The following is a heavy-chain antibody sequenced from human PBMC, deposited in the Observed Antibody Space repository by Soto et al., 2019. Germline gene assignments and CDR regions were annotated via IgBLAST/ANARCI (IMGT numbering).Heavy chain of an antibody. D-gene: IGHD6-13*01. V-gene: IGHV1-2*04. J-gene: IGHJ6*02. CDR1: GYTFTGYY. CDR2: INPNSGGT. CDR3: AIDRIAAADRRDYYYYGMDV. Sequence: ASVKVSCKASGYTFTGYYLHWVRQAPGQGLERMGWINPNSGGTNYAHNFKVWVTMTRDTSISTAYMELSRLRSDDTAVYYCAIDRIAAADRRDYYYYGMDVWGQGTTVTVSS.